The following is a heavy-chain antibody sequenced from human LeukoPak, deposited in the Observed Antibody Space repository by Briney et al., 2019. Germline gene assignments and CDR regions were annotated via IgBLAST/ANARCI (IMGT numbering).Heavy chain of an antibody. CDR2: IYYSGST. D-gene: IGHD6-13*01. CDR3: ARGGSSWYNYYYGMDV. J-gene: IGHJ6*02. CDR1: GGSISSYY. Sequence: SETLSLTCTVSGGSISSYYWSWIRQPPGKGLEWIGYIYYSGSTNYNPSLKSRVTISVDTSKNQFSLKLSSVTAADTAVYYCARGGSSWYNYYYGMDVWGQGTMVTVSS. V-gene: IGHV4-59*01.